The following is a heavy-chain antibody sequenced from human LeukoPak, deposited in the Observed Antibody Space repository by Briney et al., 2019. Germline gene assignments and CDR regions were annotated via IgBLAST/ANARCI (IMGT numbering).Heavy chain of an antibody. J-gene: IGHJ4*02. D-gene: IGHD6-19*01. CDR3: ARESSSGWGRVDY. CDR1: GGSVSSGSYY. CDR2: IYYSGST. V-gene: IGHV4-61*01. Sequence: SETLSLTCTVSGGSVSSGSYYWSWIRQPPGKGLEWIGYIYYSGSTNYNPSLKSRVTISVDTPKNQFSLKLSSVTAADTAVYYCARESSSGWGRVDYWGQGTLVTVSS.